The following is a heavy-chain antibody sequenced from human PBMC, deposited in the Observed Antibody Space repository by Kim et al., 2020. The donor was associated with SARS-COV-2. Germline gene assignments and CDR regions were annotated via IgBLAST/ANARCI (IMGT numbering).Heavy chain of an antibody. Sequence: KLQGRVTITADESTSTAYMELSSLRSEDTAVYYCARDRSLGSYYYYGMDVWGQGTTVTVSS. D-gene: IGHD3-10*01. V-gene: IGHV1-69*01. J-gene: IGHJ6*02. CDR3: ARDRSLGSYYYYGMDV.